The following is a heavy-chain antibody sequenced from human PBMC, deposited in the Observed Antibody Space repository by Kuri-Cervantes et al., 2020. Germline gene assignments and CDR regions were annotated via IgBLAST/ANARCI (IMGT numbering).Heavy chain of an antibody. CDR3: ARAGDSLSYFDY. Sequence: ASVKVSCKASGGTFSSYAISWVRQAPGQGLEWMGWISAYNGDTNYSQKFQGRVTITRDTSASTAYMELSSLRSEDTAVYYCARAGDSLSYFDYWGQGTLVTVSS. V-gene: IGHV1-18*01. CDR1: GGTFSSYA. D-gene: IGHD3-10*01. CDR2: ISAYNGDT. J-gene: IGHJ4*02.